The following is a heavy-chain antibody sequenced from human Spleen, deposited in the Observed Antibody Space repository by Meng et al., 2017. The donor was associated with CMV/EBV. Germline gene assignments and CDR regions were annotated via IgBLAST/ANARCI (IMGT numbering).Heavy chain of an antibody. CDR2: INPNSGGT. Sequence: ASVKVSCKASGYTFTGYYMHWVRQAPGQGLEWMGWINPNSGGTNYAQKLQGRVTMTTDTFTNTAYMEVRSLRSDDTAVYYCARAGSGFYYYFDYWGQGTLVTVSS. V-gene: IGHV1-2*02. CDR3: ARAGSGFYYYFDY. J-gene: IGHJ4*02. CDR1: GYTFTGYY. D-gene: IGHD3-22*01.